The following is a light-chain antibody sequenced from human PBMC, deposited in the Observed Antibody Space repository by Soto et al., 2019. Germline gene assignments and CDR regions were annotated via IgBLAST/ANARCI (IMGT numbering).Light chain of an antibody. J-gene: IGKJ2*01. V-gene: IGKV3-20*01. CDR3: QQYGSSPPYT. CDR2: GAS. CDR1: QSVSSSY. Sequence: EIVLTQSPGTLSLSPGERATLSCRASQSVSSSYLAWYQQKPGQAPRLLIYGASSRATGIPGRFSGSGSGKDFTLTISRLEPEDFAVYYCQQYGSSPPYTFGQGTKLEIK.